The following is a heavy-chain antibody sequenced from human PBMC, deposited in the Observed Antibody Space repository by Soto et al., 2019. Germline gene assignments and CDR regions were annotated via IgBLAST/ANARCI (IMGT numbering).Heavy chain of an antibody. V-gene: IGHV4-30-4*01. D-gene: IGHD6-6*01. CDR3: ATEQLEESFDY. Sequence: QVQLHESGPGLVKPSQTLSLTCTVSGGSISSFGFYWTWIRQSPGKGLEWIGNIYYSGSTSYNPSLKSRVAISVDTSANQVSLKLNSVTAADTAVYYCATEQLEESFDYWGQGTQVTVSS. CDR1: GGSISSFGFY. CDR2: IYYSGST. J-gene: IGHJ4*02.